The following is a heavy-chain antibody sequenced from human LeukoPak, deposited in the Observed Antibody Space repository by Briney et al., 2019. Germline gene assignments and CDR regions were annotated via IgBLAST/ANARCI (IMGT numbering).Heavy chain of an antibody. CDR2: IKQVGREK. V-gene: IGHV3-7*03. CDR1: GVTFSSYW. J-gene: IGHJ4*02. D-gene: IGHD3-22*01. CDR3: EKETYYYDSSGYYYVCYFDY. Sequence: GGTLTLSCAGSGVTFSSYWMSWVRHALGKGLEWVANIKQVGREKYYVYSVKGRFTISRDNSKNTLYLQVNSPRAEDTAVYYCEKETYYYDSSGYYYVCYFDYWGQGTLVTVSS.